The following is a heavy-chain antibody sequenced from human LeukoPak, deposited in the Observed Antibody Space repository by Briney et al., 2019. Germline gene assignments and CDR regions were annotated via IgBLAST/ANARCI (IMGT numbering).Heavy chain of an antibody. CDR2: INHSGST. CDR3: AARYSYGSAFDY. Sequence: SETLSLTCAVYGGSFSGYYWSWIRQPPGKGLEWIGEINHSGSTNYNPSLKSRVTISVDTSKNQFSLKLSSVTAADTAVYYCAARYSYGSAFDYWGQGTLVTVSS. J-gene: IGHJ4*02. V-gene: IGHV4-34*01. D-gene: IGHD5-18*01. CDR1: GGSFSGYY.